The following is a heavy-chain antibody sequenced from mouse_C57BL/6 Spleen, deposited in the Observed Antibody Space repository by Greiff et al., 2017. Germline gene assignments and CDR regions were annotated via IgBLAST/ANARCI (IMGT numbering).Heavy chain of an antibody. D-gene: IGHD2-5*01. CDR3: ARDHSNYAYYAMDY. CDR1: GFTFSSYA. CDR2: ISDGGSYT. J-gene: IGHJ4*01. Sequence: EVQVVESGGGLVKPGGSLKLSCAASGFTFSSYAMSWVRQTPEKRLEWVATISDGGSYTYYPDNVKGRFTISRDNAKNNLYLQMSHLKSEDTAMYYCARDHSNYAYYAMDYWGQGTSVTVSS. V-gene: IGHV5-4*01.